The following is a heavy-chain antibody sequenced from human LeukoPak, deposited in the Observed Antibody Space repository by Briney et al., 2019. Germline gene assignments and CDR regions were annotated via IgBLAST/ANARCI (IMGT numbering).Heavy chain of an antibody. CDR1: GGSISSSSYY. D-gene: IGHD4-23*01. Sequence: PSETLSLTCNVSGGSISSSSYYWGWIRQPPGKGLEWIGSIYYSGSTYYNPSLKSRVTISVDTSKNQFSLKLSSVTAADTAVYYCARSLPLTVGDSRDNFDYWGQGTLVTVSS. CDR2: IYYSGST. CDR3: ARSLPLTVGDSRDNFDY. J-gene: IGHJ4*02. V-gene: IGHV4-39*07.